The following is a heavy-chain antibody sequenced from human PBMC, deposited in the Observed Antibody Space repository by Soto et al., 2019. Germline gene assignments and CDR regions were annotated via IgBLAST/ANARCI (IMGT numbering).Heavy chain of an antibody. CDR3: VKHNWNNLGWFDP. CDR1: GFTFSNSA. V-gene: IGHV3-23*01. CDR2: ISGSNGDST. D-gene: IGHD1-20*01. J-gene: IGHJ5*02. Sequence: AGGSLRLSCAASGFTFSNSAMTWVRQTPGKGLEWVSTISGSNGDSTYYADSVKGRFTISRDNSKNTLYLQMNSLRAEDTAVYNCVKHNWNNLGWFDPWGQGTLVTVSS.